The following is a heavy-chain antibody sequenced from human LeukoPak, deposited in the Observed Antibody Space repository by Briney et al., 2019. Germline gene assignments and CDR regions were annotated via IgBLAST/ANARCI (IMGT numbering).Heavy chain of an antibody. CDR1: GYTFTSYY. CDR3: ARDSIFLEKPHYYGSGSPNLYFDY. Sequence: ASVKVSCKASGYTFTSYYMHWVRQAPGQGLEWMGIINPSGGSTSYAQKFQGRVTMTRDTSTSTAYMELSSLRSEDTAVYYCARDSIFLEKPHYYGSGSPNLYFDYWGQGTLVTVSS. CDR2: INPSGGST. J-gene: IGHJ4*02. V-gene: IGHV1-46*01. D-gene: IGHD3-10*01.